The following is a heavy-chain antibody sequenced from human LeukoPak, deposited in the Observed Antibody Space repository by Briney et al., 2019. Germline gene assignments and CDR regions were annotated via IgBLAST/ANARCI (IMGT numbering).Heavy chain of an antibody. V-gene: IGHV3-66*01. J-gene: IGHJ6*02. D-gene: IGHD2-2*01. CDR1: GFTVSSNY. Sequence: GGSLRLSCAASGFTVSSNYMSWVRQAPGKGLEWVSVIYSGGSTYYADSVKGRFTISRDNSKNTLYLQMSSLRADDTAVYYCAREYQPSLLGYYYGMDVWGQGTTVTVSS. CDR3: AREYQPSLLGYYYGMDV. CDR2: IYSGGST.